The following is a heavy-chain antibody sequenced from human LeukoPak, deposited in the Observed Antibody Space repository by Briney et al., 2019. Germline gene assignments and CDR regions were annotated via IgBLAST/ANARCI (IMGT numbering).Heavy chain of an antibody. CDR3: AGEDNSSGYRPFDI. D-gene: IGHD3-22*01. CDR2: INPNNGGT. Sequence: GASVKVSCKASGYTFTSYSIYCVRQAPGQGLDWMGRINPNNGGTNYAQKFQGRVTMTRDMSMSTAYMELSRLRSDDTAVYYCAGEDNSSGYRPFDIWGQGTMVTVPS. CDR1: GYTFTSYS. J-gene: IGHJ3*02. V-gene: IGHV1-2*06.